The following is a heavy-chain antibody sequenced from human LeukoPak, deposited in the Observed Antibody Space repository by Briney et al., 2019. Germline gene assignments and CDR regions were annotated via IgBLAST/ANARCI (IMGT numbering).Heavy chain of an antibody. CDR1: GGSISSYY. CDR2: IYYSGST. V-gene: IGHV4-59*01. D-gene: IGHD6-19*01. CDR3: ARGTLAVAGTLFDY. J-gene: IGHJ4*02. Sequence: SETLSLTCTVSGGSISSYYWSWIRQPPGKGLEWIGYIYYSGSTNYNPSLKSRVTISVDTSKNQFSLKLSSVTAADTAAYYCARGTLAVAGTLFDYWGQGTLVTVSS.